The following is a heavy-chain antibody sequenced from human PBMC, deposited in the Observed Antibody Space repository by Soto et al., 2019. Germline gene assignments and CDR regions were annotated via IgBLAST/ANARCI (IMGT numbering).Heavy chain of an antibody. D-gene: IGHD2-15*01. CDR1: GFTFSTFA. J-gene: IGHJ4*02. Sequence: EVQLLESGGGLVQPGGSLRLSCAASGFTFSTFAMSWVRQAPGKGLEWVSAISGSGGNSTFYGDSVKGRFTISRDNSKNTLYPQMNSLGAEDTAVYYCAKGGGSCCFDQWGQGTLVTVSS. V-gene: IGHV3-23*01. CDR2: ISGSGGNST. CDR3: AKGGGSCCFDQ.